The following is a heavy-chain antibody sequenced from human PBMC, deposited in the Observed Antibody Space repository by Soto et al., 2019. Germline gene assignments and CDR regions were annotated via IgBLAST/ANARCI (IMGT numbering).Heavy chain of an antibody. CDR2: IFPGDSET. CDR3: ARRLPTTEIFDY. Sequence: GESLKISCKASGYRFPNYWIGGVRQMPGKGLEWMGIIFPGDSETKYSPSFQGQVTISADKSINTAYLQWSSLKASDTAMYYCARRLPTTEIFDYWGQGNLVTVSS. V-gene: IGHV5-51*01. J-gene: IGHJ4*01. D-gene: IGHD4-17*01. CDR1: GYRFPNYW.